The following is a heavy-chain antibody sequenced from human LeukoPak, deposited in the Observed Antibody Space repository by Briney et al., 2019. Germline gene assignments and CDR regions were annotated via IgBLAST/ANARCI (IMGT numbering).Heavy chain of an antibody. V-gene: IGHV3-49*03. Sequence: RSLRRSCTASGFTFGDYAISSFRQAPGKGLEWAGFIRSKAYGGTTEYAASVKGRFTISRDDSKNIAYQQMNSLNTEYTAVYYCTRRSDGDYWGQGPLVTVSS. J-gene: IGHJ4*02. CDR2: IRSKAYGGTT. CDR1: GFTFGDYA. CDR3: TRRSDGDY.